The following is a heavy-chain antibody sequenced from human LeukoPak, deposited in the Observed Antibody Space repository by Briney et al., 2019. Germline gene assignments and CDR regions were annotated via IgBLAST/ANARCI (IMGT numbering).Heavy chain of an antibody. V-gene: IGHV4-39*01. CDR1: GVSISRSFYY. D-gene: IGHD4-17*01. Sequence: SETLSLTCSISGVSISRSFYYWGWIRQPPGKRLEWIGNVYYSGGTYYNPSLKSRVSMSVDTSQNQFSLTLTSVTAADTAVYFCARRSNLPADDGDYWRFDVWGQGRRVTVSS. CDR2: VYYSGGT. CDR3: ARRSNLPADDGDYWRFDV. J-gene: IGHJ3*01.